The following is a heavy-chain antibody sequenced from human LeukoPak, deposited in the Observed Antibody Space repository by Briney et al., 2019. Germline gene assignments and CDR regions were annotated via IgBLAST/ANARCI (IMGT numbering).Heavy chain of an antibody. J-gene: IGHJ6*03. CDR3: AKQAAAGWVYYYYMDV. V-gene: IGHV3-48*03. CDR1: GFTFSSYE. Sequence: GGSLRLSCAASGFTFSSYEMNWVRQAPGKGLEWVSYISSSGSTIYYADSVKGRFTISRDNSKNSLYLQMNSLRTEDTALYYCAKQAAAGWVYYYYMDVWGKGTTVTVSS. CDR2: ISSSGSTI. D-gene: IGHD6-13*01.